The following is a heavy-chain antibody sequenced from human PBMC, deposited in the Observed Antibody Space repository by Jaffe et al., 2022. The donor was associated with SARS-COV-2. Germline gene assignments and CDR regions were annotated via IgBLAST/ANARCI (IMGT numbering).Heavy chain of an antibody. Sequence: QVQLVQSGAEVKKPGSSVKVSCKASGGTFSSYTISWVRQAPGQGLEWMGRIIPILGIANYAQKFQGRVTITADKSTSTAYMELSSLRSEDTAVYYCARECSGYYYDYWGQGTLVTVSS. J-gene: IGHJ4*02. D-gene: IGHD3-22*01. CDR2: IIPILGIA. CDR3: ARECSGYYYDY. CDR1: GGTFSSYT. V-gene: IGHV1-69*08.